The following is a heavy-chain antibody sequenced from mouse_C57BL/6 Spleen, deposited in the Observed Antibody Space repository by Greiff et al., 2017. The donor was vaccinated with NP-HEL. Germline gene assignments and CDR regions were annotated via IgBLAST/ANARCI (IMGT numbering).Heavy chain of an antibody. Sequence: VQLKESGPELVKPGASVKMSCKASGYTFTDYNMHWVKQSHGKSLEWIGYINPNNGGTSYNQKFKGKATLTVNKSSSTAYMELRSLTSEDSAVYYCAPYYYGLGGFAYWGQGTLVTVSA. CDR2: INPNNGGT. D-gene: IGHD1-1*01. CDR3: APYYYGLGGFAY. J-gene: IGHJ3*01. V-gene: IGHV1-22*01. CDR1: GYTFTDYN.